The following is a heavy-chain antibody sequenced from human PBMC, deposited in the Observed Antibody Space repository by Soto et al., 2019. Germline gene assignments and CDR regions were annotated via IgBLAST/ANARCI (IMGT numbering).Heavy chain of an antibody. D-gene: IGHD1-26*01. CDR3: ARGSYGDY. CDR2: ISAHNGNT. J-gene: IGHJ4*02. Sequence: QVHLVQSGAEVKKPGASVKVSCKGSGYAFTTYGIAWVRQAPGQGLEWMGWISAHNGNTNYAQKLQGRVTVTRDTSTSTAYMELRSLRSDDTAVYYCARGSYGDYWGQGALVTVSS. CDR1: GYAFTTYG. V-gene: IGHV1-18*01.